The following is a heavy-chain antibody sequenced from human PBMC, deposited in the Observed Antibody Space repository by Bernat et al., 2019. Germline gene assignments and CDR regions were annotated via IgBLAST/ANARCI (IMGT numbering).Heavy chain of an antibody. J-gene: IGHJ4*02. D-gene: IGHD1-26*01. CDR3: AKDRLVGALYY. V-gene: IGHV3-30*18. CDR1: GLTFGSYG. Sequence: QVQLVESGGGVVQPGRSLRLSCAASGLTFGSYGMHWVGQAPGKGLEWVAVISYDGSNKYYADSVKGRFTISRDNSKNTLYLQMNSLRAEDTAVYYCAKDRLVGALYYWGQGTLVTVSS. CDR2: ISYDGSNK.